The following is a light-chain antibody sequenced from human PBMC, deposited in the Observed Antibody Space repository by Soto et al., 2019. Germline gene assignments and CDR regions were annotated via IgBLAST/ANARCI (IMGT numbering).Light chain of an antibody. J-gene: IGKJ4*01. CDR2: GAS. CDR1: LGIRND. V-gene: IGKV1-6*02. Sequence: AIQLTQSPSALSASVGDRVTITCRASLGIRNDLGWYQQKPGEAPRLLVYGASTLQSGVPSRFSGSGSGTEFTRTISSLQLEDFGTYYCLQDYNYPLTFGGGTRLEI. CDR3: LQDYNYPLT.